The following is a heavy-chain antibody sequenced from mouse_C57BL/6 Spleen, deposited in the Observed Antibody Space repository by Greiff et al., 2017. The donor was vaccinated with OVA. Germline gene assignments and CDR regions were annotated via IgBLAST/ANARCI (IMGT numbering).Heavy chain of an antibody. CDR2: LSSGGSYT. Sequence: EVHLVESGGDLVKPGGSLKLSCAASGFTFSSYGMSWVRQTPDKRLEWVATLSSGGSYTYYPDSVKGRFTISRDNAKNTLYLQMSSLKSEDTALYYCARQLGELNYCAMDYWGQGTSVTVAS. CDR1: GFTFSSYG. D-gene: IGHD4-1*01. J-gene: IGHJ4*01. V-gene: IGHV5-6*01. CDR3: ARQLGELNYCAMDY.